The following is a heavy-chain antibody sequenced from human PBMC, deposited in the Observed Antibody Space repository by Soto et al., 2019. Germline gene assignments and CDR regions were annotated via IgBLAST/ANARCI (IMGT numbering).Heavy chain of an antibody. CDR3: VSQGGYYDSSGATMDV. V-gene: IGHV4-31*03. D-gene: IGHD3-22*01. CDR2: IYYSGST. CDR1: GGSISSGGYY. Sequence: SETLSLTCTVSGGSISSGGYYWSWIRQHPGKGLEWIGYIYYSGSTYNNPSLKSRVTISVDTSKNQFSLKLSSVTAADTAVYYCVSQGGYYDSSGATMDVWGQGTTVTVSS. J-gene: IGHJ6*02.